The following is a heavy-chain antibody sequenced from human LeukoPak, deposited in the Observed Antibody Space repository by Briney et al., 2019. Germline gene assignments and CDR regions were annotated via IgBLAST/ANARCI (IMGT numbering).Heavy chain of an antibody. Sequence: PSETLSLTCAVYGGSFSGYYWSWIRQPPGKGLEWIGEINHSGSTNYNPSLKSRATISVNTSKNQFSLKLSSVTAADQAVYYWARGTLAARRRFDYWGQGALVTDSS. D-gene: IGHD6-6*01. V-gene: IGHV4-34*01. CDR2: INHSGST. CDR1: GGSFSGYY. J-gene: IGHJ4*02. CDR3: ARGTLAARRRFDY.